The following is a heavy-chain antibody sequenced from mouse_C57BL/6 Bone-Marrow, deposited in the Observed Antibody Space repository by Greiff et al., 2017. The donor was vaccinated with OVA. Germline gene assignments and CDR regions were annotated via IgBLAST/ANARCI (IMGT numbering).Heavy chain of an antibody. CDR3: VRQYYYDAMDY. CDR1: GFSFNTYA. Sequence: EVQLVESGGGLVQPKGSLKLSCAASGFSFNTYAMNWVRQAPGKGLEWVARIRSKSNNYATYYADSVKDRFTISRDDSESMLYLQMNNLKTEDTAMYYCVRQYYYDAMDYWGQGTSVTVSS. V-gene: IGHV10-1*01. D-gene: IGHD1-1*01. CDR2: IRSKSNNYAT. J-gene: IGHJ4*01.